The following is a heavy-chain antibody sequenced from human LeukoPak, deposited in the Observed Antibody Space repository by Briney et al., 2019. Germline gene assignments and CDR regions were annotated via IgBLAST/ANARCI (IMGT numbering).Heavy chain of an antibody. CDR1: GFTFNTYT. J-gene: IGHJ5*02. CDR2: ISGSSGII. CDR3: AGDRKSGNFLGEFDH. V-gene: IGHV3-48*01. Sequence: PGGSLRLSCAASGFTFNTYTMNWVRQAPGKGLEWVSYISGSSGIIDYADSVRGRFTISRDNSKNTLYLQMNSLRAEDTAIYCCAGDRKSGNFLGEFDHWGQGTLVTVSS. D-gene: IGHD1-26*01.